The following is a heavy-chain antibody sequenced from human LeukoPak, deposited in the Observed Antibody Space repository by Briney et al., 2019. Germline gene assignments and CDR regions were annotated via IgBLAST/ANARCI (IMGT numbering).Heavy chain of an antibody. D-gene: IGHD6-19*01. CDR2: ISSSSSYT. CDR3: ARASAVAGTTHY. Sequence: GGSLRLSCAASGFTFDDYGMSWVRHAPGKGLEWVSSISSSSSYTYYADSVKGRFTISRDNAKNSLYLQMNSLRAEDTAVYYCARASAVAGTTHYWGQGTLVTVSS. J-gene: IGHJ4*02. CDR1: GFTFDDYG. V-gene: IGHV3-21*01.